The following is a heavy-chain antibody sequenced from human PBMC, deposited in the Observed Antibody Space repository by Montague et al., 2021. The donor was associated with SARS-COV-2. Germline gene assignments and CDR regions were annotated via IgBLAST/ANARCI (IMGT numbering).Heavy chain of an antibody. CDR2: ISGSGGST. CDR3: ANLWVIEEVTIFGVVTTHNWFDP. D-gene: IGHD3-3*01. J-gene: IGHJ5*02. Sequence: SLRLSCAASGFTFSSYAMSWVRQAPGKGLEWVSAISGSGGSTYYADSVKGRFTISRDNSKNTRYLQMNSLRAEDTAVYYCANLWVIEEVTIFGVVTTHNWFDPWGQGTLVTVSS. V-gene: IGHV3-23*01. CDR1: GFTFSSYA.